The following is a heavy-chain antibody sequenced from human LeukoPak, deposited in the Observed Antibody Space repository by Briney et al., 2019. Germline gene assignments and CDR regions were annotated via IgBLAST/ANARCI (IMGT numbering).Heavy chain of an antibody. V-gene: IGHV4-59*08. D-gene: IGHD4-17*01. CDR1: GGSISSYY. CDR3: ASNYGDYYFDY. J-gene: IGHJ4*02. CDR2: IYYSGST. Sequence: PSETLSLTCTVSGGSISSYYWSWIRQPAGKGLEWIGYIYYSGSTNYNPSLKSRVTISVDTSKNQFSLKLSSVTAADTAVYYCASNYGDYYFDYWGQGTLVTVSS.